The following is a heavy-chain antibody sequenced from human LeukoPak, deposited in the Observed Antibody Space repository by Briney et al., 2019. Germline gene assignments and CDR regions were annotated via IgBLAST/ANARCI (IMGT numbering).Heavy chain of an antibody. CDR3: ANSFDSSGYQCYFDY. CDR2: IYYSGST. J-gene: IGHJ4*02. Sequence: SETLSLTCTVSGGSISSYYWSWIRQPPGKGLEWIGYIYYSGSTNYNPSLKSRVTISVDTSKNQFSLKLSSVTAADTAVYYCANSFDSSGYQCYFDYWGQGTLVTVSS. V-gene: IGHV4-59*01. CDR1: GGSISSYY. D-gene: IGHD3-22*01.